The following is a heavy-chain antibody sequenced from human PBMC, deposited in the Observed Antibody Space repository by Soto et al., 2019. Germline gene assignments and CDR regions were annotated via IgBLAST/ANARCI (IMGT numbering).Heavy chain of an antibody. CDR3: ARLGYYYGSGSYILSY. V-gene: IGHV3-11*01. Sequence: GSLRLSCAASVFTFSDYYMSWIRQAPGKGLEWVSYISSSGITIYYADSVKGRFTISRDNAKNSLYLQMNSLRAEDTAVYYCARLGYYYGSGSYILSYWGQGTLVTVSS. CDR2: ISSSGITI. D-gene: IGHD3-10*01. CDR1: VFTFSDYY. J-gene: IGHJ4*02.